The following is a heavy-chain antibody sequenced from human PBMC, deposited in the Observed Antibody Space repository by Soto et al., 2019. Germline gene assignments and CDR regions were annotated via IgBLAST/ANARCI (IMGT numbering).Heavy chain of an antibody. J-gene: IGHJ4*02. CDR1: GFTFSSYG. Sequence: GSLRLSCAASGFTFSSYGMHWVRQAPGKGLEWVAVISFDGTFKYYVDSVKGRFTVSRDNSKNTLYLQMNSLRAEDTAVYYCAKNPGYYYDSAGYHFDYWGQGTLVTVSS. CDR3: AKNPGYYYDSAGYHFDY. CDR2: ISFDGTFK. V-gene: IGHV3-30*18. D-gene: IGHD3-22*01.